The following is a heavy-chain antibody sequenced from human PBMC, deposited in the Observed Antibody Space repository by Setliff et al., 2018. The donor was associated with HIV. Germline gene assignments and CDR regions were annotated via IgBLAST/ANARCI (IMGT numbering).Heavy chain of an antibody. CDR3: AKDRISQDSSGFYFDS. D-gene: IGHD3-22*01. V-gene: IGHV4-61*09. CDR2: VYTSGTA. J-gene: IGHJ4*02. CDR1: GGFISSGGYY. Sequence: PSETLSLTCTVSGGFISSGGYYWSWIRQPAGKGLEWIGHVYTSGTANYNPSLKSRVTISVDTSKNQFSLKLTSVTAADTAVYYCAKDRISQDSSGFYFDSWGQGNLVTVSS.